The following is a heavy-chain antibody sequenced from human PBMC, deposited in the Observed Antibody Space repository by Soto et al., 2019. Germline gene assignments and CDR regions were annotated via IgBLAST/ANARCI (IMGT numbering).Heavy chain of an antibody. CDR1: GGSISSYY. D-gene: IGHD3-10*01. Sequence: SETLSLTCTVSGGSISSYYWSWIRQPPGKGLEWIGYIYYSGSTNYNPSLKSRVTISVDASKNQFSLKLSSVTAADTAVYYCARDVVRGAVDYWGQGTLVTVSS. CDR2: IYYSGST. CDR3: ARDVVRGAVDY. V-gene: IGHV4-59*01. J-gene: IGHJ4*02.